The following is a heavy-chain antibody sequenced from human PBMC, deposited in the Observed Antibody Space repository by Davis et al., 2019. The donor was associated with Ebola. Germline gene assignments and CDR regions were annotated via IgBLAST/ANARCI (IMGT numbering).Heavy chain of an antibody. CDR1: GFTFSSYG. CDR3: ARGELRFPVDY. J-gene: IGHJ4*02. CDR2: MWYDGSNK. D-gene: IGHD3-3*01. V-gene: IGHV3-33*01. Sequence: PGGSLRLSCAASGFTFSSYGMHWVRQAPGKGLEWVALMWYDGSNKYYADSVKGRFTISRDNSKNTLYLQMNSLRAEDTAVYYCARGELRFPVDYWGQGTLVTVSS.